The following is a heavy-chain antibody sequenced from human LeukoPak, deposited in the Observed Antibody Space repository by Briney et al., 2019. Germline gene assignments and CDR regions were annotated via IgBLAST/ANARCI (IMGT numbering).Heavy chain of an antibody. J-gene: IGHJ5*02. CDR3: ARNRYYYGSGNYGVPNWFDP. D-gene: IGHD3-10*01. CDR2: IYYSGST. Sequence: SETLSLTCAVYDVSFSDYHWSWIRQPPGKGLEWIGSIYYSGSTYYKTSLKSRVTISVDTSKNQFSMKLSSVTAADTAVYYCARNRYYYGSGNYGVPNWFDPWGQGTLVTVSS. CDR1: DVSFSDYH. V-gene: IGHV4-34*01.